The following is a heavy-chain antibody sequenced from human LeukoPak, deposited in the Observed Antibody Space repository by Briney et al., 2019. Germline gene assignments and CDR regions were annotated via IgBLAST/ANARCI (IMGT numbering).Heavy chain of an antibody. CDR1: GFTFSSYA. J-gene: IGHJ4*02. D-gene: IGHD3-3*01. CDR3: ARESDFWSGYYDY. CDR2: ISYDGSNK. V-gene: IGHV3-30*04. Sequence: PGRSLRLSCAASGFTFSSYAMHWVRQAPGKGLEWVAVISYDGSNKYYADSVKGRFTISRDNSKNTLYLQMNSLRAEDTAVYYCARESDFWSGYYDYWGQGTLVTVSS.